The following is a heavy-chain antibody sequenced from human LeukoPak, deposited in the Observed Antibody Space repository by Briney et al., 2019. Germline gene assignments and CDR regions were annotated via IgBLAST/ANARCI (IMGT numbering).Heavy chain of an antibody. CDR2: ISYDGSNK. D-gene: IGHD3-22*01. CDR1: GFTFSSYG. CDR3: ATTGYYYDSSGYYPKS. Sequence: GGSLRLSCAASGFTFSSYGMHWVRQAPGKGLEWVAVISYDGSNKYYADSVKGRFTISRDTSKNTLYLQMNSLRAEDTAVYYCATTGYYYDSSGYYPKSWGQGTLVTVSS. J-gene: IGHJ4*02. V-gene: IGHV3-30*03.